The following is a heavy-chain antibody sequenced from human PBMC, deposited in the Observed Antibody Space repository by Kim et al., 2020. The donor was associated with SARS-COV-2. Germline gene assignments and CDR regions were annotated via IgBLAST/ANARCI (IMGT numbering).Heavy chain of an antibody. D-gene: IGHD2-15*01. CDR3: AREYCSGGSCYEDY. CDR1: GGTFSSYA. Sequence: SVKVSCKASGGTFSSYAISWVRQAPGQGLEWMGGIIPIIGTANYAQKFQGRATITADASTSTAYMELSSLRSEDTAVYYCAREYCSGGSCYEDYWGQGTLVTVSS. CDR2: IIPIIGTA. V-gene: IGHV1-69*13. J-gene: IGHJ4*02.